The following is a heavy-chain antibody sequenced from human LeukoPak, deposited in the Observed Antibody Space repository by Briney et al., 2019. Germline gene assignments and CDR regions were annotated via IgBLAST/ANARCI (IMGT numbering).Heavy chain of an antibody. CDR3: ARGGASVRYYLDN. Sequence: GGSLRLSCAASGFIFNDYYMSWIRQAPGKGLEWGSYISDSGSTIHYADSVEGRFTISRDNAKNSLHLQMNSLRVDDTAIYYCARGGASVRYYLDNWGQGTLVTVSS. CDR1: GFIFNDYY. J-gene: IGHJ4*02. D-gene: IGHD3-10*01. CDR2: ISDSGSTI. V-gene: IGHV3-11*01.